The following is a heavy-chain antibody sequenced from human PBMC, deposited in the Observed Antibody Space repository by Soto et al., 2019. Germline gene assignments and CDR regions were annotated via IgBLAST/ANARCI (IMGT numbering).Heavy chain of an antibody. D-gene: IGHD2-2*01. Sequence: SETLSLTCTVSGGSISSGGYYWSWIRQHPGKGLEWIGYIYYSGSTYYNPSLKSRVTISVDTSKNQFSLKLSSVTAADTAVYYCARFLPVVVPAANDFDYWGQGTSVTVSS. CDR1: GGSISSGGYY. CDR3: ARFLPVVVPAANDFDY. J-gene: IGHJ4*02. CDR2: IYYSGST. V-gene: IGHV4-31*03.